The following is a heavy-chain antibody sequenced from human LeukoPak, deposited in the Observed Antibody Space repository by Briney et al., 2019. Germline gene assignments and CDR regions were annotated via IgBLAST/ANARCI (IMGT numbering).Heavy chain of an antibody. V-gene: IGHV3-30*02. CDR1: GFTFSSYG. Sequence: GGSLRLSCAASGFTFSSYGMHWVRQAPGKGLDWVAFIRYDGSNKYYADSVKGRFTISRDNSKNTLYLQMNSLRAEDTAVYYCAKHSSNYGGNWPFDYWGQGTLVTVSS. D-gene: IGHD4-23*01. J-gene: IGHJ4*02. CDR3: AKHSSNYGGNWPFDY. CDR2: IRYDGSNK.